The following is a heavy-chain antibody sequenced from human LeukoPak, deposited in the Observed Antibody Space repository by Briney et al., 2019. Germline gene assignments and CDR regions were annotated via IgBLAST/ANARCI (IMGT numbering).Heavy chain of an antibody. CDR1: GFTFSSYG. J-gene: IGHJ3*01. V-gene: IGHV3-30*02. CDR2: IRYDGSNR. Sequence: PGGSLRLSCGVSGFTFSSYGMHWVRQAPGKGLEWVAYIRYDGSNRHYADSVKGRFTISRDNSKNTLYLQMNSLRPADTAVYYCARDRGYTYGFDAFDLWGQGTLVTVSS. CDR3: ARDRGYTYGFDAFDL. D-gene: IGHD5-18*01.